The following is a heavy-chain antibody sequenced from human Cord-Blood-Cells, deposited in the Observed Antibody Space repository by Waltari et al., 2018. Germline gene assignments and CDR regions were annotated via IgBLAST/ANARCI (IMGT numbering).Heavy chain of an antibody. CDR3: ARPLGGQDAFDI. Sequence: QLQLQESGPGLVKPSETLSLTCTVSGGSISSSSYYWGWIRQPPGKGLEWIGSIYYSGSTYYNPSLKRRVTISVDTSKNQFSLKLSSVTAADTAVYYCARPLGGQDAFDIWGQGTMVTVSS. CDR2: IYYSGST. CDR1: GGSISSSSYY. V-gene: IGHV4-39*01. J-gene: IGHJ3*02. D-gene: IGHD3-16*01.